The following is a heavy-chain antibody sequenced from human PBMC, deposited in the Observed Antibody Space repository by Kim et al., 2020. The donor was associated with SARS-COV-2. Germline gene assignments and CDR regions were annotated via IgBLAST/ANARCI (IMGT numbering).Heavy chain of an antibody. J-gene: IGHJ6*02. V-gene: IGHV5-51*01. CDR3: ARQVRGVIMNYGMDV. D-gene: IGHD3-10*01. CDR1: GYSFTSYW. CDR2: IYPGDSDT. Sequence: GESLKISCKGSGYSFTSYWIGWVRQMPGKGLEWMGIIYPGDSDTRYSPSFQGQVTISADKSISTAYLQWSSLKASDTAMYYCARQVRGVIMNYGMDVWGQGTTVTVSS.